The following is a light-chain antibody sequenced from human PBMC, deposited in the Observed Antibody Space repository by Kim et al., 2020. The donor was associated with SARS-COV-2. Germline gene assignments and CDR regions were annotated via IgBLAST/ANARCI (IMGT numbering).Light chain of an antibody. J-gene: IGKJ3*01. Sequence: PPVERVTLSCIASQTISETYIAGYQQTLGQAPRLRIYGASNRATGIPDRFSGSGSWADFTLTISRLEPEEFAVYYCQQYGSSPYTFGPGTKVDIK. V-gene: IGKV3-20*01. CDR1: QTISETY. CDR3: QQYGSSPYT. CDR2: GAS.